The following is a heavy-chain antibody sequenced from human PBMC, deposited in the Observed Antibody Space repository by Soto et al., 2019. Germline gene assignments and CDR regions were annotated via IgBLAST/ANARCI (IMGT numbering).Heavy chain of an antibody. V-gene: IGHV3-23*01. D-gene: IGHD3-10*01. Sequence: GGSLRLSCAASGFPFRSTDMTWVRQAPGKGLEWVSTIDGSGGTTYYADSVKGRFTISRDNSINTVFLQMNSLRADDTALYFCAKNSGWFNTWGQGALVTVSS. CDR3: AKNSGWFNT. J-gene: IGHJ5*02. CDR1: GFPFRSTD. CDR2: IDGSGGTT.